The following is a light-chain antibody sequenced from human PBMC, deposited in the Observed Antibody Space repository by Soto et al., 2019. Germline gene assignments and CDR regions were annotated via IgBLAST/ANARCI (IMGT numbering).Light chain of an antibody. CDR2: DNN. CDR3: GTWDSSLSAGV. Sequence: QSVLTQPPSVSAAPGQKVTISCSGSSSNIGNNYVSWYQQLPGTAPKLLIYDNNKRPSGIPDRFSGSKSGTSATLGITGLQTGDEADYYCGTWDSSLSAGVFGTGTKLPS. J-gene: IGLJ1*01. V-gene: IGLV1-51*01. CDR1: SSNIGNNY.